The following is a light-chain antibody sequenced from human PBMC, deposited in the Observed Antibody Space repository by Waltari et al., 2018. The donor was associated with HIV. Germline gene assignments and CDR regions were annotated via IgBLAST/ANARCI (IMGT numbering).Light chain of an antibody. CDR2: RNN. J-gene: IGLJ2*01. CDR1: SSNIGSNY. Sequence: QSVLTQPPSASGTPGQRVTISCSGSSSNIGSNYVYWYQQLPGTAPKLLIQRNNQRPSGVPDRFSGSKSGTSASLAISGLRSKDEADYYCAAWDDSLSGYVVFGGGTKLTVL. V-gene: IGLV1-47*01. CDR3: AAWDDSLSGYVV.